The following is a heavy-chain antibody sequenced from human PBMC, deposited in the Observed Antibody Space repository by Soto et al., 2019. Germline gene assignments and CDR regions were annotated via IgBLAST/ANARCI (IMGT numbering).Heavy chain of an antibody. CDR3: AGDRGVATTDAFDI. V-gene: IGHV3-7*03. J-gene: IGHJ3*02. Sequence: EVQLVESGGGLVQPGGSLRLSCAASGFTFSSYWMSWVRQAPGKGLEWVANIKQDGSEKYYVDSVKGRFTISRDNAKNSLYLQMNSLRAEDTAVYYCAGDRGVATTDAFDIWGQGTMVTVSS. D-gene: IGHD5-12*01. CDR2: IKQDGSEK. CDR1: GFTFSSYW.